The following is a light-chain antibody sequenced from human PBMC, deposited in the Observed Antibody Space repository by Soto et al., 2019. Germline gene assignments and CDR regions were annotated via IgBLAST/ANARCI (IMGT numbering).Light chain of an antibody. CDR2: DAS. Sequence: DIQMTQSPSTLSASVGDRVIITCRASQSISCWLAWYQQKPWQAPNRLISDASSLVSGGPSRNSGSGSEPEFPLTPSSRQTDDFATDQRHQYNSYPSTLRGRTKVEIK. CDR3: HQYNSYPST. J-gene: IGKJ4*01. CDR1: QSISCW. V-gene: IGKV1-5*01.